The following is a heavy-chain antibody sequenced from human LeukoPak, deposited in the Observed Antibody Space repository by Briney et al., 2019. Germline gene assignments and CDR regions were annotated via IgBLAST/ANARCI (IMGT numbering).Heavy chain of an antibody. CDR3: ARDQVVPAAFDY. D-gene: IGHD2-2*01. CDR1: GFTFSSYA. V-gene: IGHV3-30-3*01. J-gene: IGHJ4*02. CDR2: ISYDGSNK. Sequence: PGGSLRLSCAASGFTFSSYAMHWVRQAPGKGLEWVAVISYDGSNKYYADSVKGRFTISRDNSKNTLYLQMNSLRAEDTAVYYCARDQVVPAAFDYWGQGTLVTVSS.